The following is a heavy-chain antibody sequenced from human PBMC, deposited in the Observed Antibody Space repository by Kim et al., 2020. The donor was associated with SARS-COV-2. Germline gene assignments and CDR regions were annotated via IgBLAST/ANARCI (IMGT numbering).Heavy chain of an antibody. D-gene: IGHD2-15*01. V-gene: IGHV4-4*02. CDR2: IYHSGST. Sequence: SETLSLTCAVSGGSISSSNWWSWVRQPPGKGLEWIGEIYHSGSTNYNPSLKSRVTISVDKSKNQFSLKLSSVTAADTAAYYCARDCSGGSCYVNYYYYYGMDVWGQGTTVTVSS. CDR3: ARDCSGGSCYVNYYYYYGMDV. J-gene: IGHJ6*02. CDR1: GGSISSSNW.